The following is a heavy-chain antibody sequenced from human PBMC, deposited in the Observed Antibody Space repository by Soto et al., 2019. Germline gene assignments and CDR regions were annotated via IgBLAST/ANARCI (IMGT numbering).Heavy chain of an antibody. CDR2: INAGNGNT. CDR3: ARDSCSSTSCYIGNWFDP. D-gene: IGHD2-2*02. V-gene: IGHV1-3*01. J-gene: IGHJ5*02. Sequence: GASVKVSCKASGYTFNSYAMNWVRQAPGQRLEWMGWINAGNGNTKYSQKFQGRVTITRDTSASTAYMELSSLRSEDTAVYYCARDSCSSTSCYIGNWFDPWGQGTLVTVSS. CDR1: GYTFNSYA.